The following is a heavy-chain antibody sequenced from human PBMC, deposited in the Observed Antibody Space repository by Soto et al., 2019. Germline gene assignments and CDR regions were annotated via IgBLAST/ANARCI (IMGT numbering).Heavy chain of an antibody. CDR1: GDSVSSNSAG. J-gene: IGHJ4*01. CDR2: TYYRSKWYY. D-gene: IGHD1-26*01. Sequence: PSQTLSLTCAITGDSVSSNSAGWSWVRQSPSRGLEWLGRTYYRSKWYYGYAVSVRGRITINPDTFKNQYSLQLNSVTPEDTAVYFCARGEQYSGRIFDYWGQGTLVTVSS. V-gene: IGHV6-1*01. CDR3: ARGEQYSGRIFDY.